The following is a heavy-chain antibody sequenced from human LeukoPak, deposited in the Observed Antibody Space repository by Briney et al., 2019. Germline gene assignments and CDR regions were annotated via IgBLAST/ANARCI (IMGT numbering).Heavy chain of an antibody. CDR2: ISWNSGSI. J-gene: IGHJ5*02. CDR3: ARGLHYYYDSSGYYNWFDP. V-gene: IGHV3-9*03. D-gene: IGHD3-22*01. CDR1: GFTFDDYA. Sequence: PGGSLRLSCAASGFTFDDYAMHWVRQAPGKGLEWVSGISWNSGSIVYADSVEGRFTISRDNAKNSLYLQMKSLRAEDMALYYCARGLHYYYDSSGYYNWFDPWGQGTLVTVSS.